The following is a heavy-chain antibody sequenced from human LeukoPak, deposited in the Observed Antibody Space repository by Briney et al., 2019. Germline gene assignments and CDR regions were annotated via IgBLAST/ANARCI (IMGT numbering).Heavy chain of an antibody. D-gene: IGHD2-2*01. Sequence: SETLSLTCTVSGGSISSYYWSWLRQPPGKGLEWIGYIYYSGSTNYNPSLKSRVTISVDTSKNQFSLKLSSVTAADTAVYYCARDPDRHCSSTSCYIDYWGQGTLVTVSS. J-gene: IGHJ4*02. CDR3: ARDPDRHCSSTSCYIDY. CDR1: GGSISSYY. CDR2: IYYSGST. V-gene: IGHV4-59*12.